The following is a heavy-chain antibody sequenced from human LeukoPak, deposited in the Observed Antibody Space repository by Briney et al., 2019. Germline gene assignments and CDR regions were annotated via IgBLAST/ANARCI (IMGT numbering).Heavy chain of an antibody. CDR2: INPNSGGT. Sequence: ASVKVSCKASGYTFTGYYMHWVRQAPGQGLEWMGWINPNSGGTNYAQKFQGRVTMTRDTSISTAYMELSSLRSEDTAVYYCARPKYYYDSSGYYPDAFDIWGQGTIVTVSS. V-gene: IGHV1-2*02. CDR3: ARPKYYYDSSGYYPDAFDI. D-gene: IGHD3-22*01. J-gene: IGHJ3*02. CDR1: GYTFTGYY.